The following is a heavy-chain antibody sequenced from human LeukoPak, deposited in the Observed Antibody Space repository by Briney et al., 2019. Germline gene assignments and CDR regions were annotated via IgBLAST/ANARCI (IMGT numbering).Heavy chain of an antibody. D-gene: IGHD2-2*01. CDR3: ARDTNLRAKDY. J-gene: IGHJ4*02. V-gene: IGHV3-11*04. Sequence: GGSLRLSCAASGFTFSDYYMSWIRQAPGKGLELVSYISSSGSTIYYADSVKGRFTISRDSAKNSLYLQMNSLRAEDTAVYYCARDTNLRAKDYWGQGTLVTVSS. CDR1: GFTFSDYY. CDR2: ISSSGSTI.